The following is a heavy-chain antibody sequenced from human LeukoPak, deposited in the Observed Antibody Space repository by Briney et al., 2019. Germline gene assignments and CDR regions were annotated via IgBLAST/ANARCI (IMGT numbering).Heavy chain of an antibody. CDR2: INPNSGGT. Sequence: GASVKVSCKASGYTFTGYYMHWVRQAPGQGLEWMGWINPNSGGTDYAQKFQGRVTMTRDTSISTAYMELSRLRSDDTAVYYCARDFIVVVPAAMGYWGQGTLVTVSS. CDR3: ARDFIVVVPAAMGY. D-gene: IGHD2-2*01. V-gene: IGHV1-2*02. J-gene: IGHJ4*02. CDR1: GYTFTGYY.